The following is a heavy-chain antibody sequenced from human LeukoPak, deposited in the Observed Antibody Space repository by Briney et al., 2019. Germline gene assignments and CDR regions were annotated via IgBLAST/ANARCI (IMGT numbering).Heavy chain of an antibody. J-gene: IGHJ6*02. D-gene: IGHD5-18*01. CDR1: GGSFSSYY. CDR3: ARDPQGLYSYARDYYYGMDV. Sequence: SETLSLTCAVYGGSFSSYYWSWIRQPPGKGLEWIGYIYYSGSTYYNPSLKSRVTISVDTSKNQFSLKLSSVTAADTAVYYCARDPQGLYSYARDYYYGMDVWGQGTTVTVSS. V-gene: IGHV4-59*06. CDR2: IYYSGST.